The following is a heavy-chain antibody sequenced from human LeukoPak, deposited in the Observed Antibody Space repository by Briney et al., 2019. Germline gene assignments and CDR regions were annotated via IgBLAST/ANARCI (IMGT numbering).Heavy chain of an antibody. J-gene: IGHJ3*02. CDR2: INTNTGSP. V-gene: IGHV7-4-1*02. D-gene: IGHD6-19*01. Sequence: ASVKVSCKASGYTCTSYAMNWVRQAPGQVLEWIGWINTNTGSPTYARGFTGRIVCSLDSSVSTAYLQISSLKDEDTAVYYCARFQGRARSEGGWPTLYNNDAFDIWGQGTMVTVSS. CDR3: ARFQGRARSEGGWPTLYNNDAFDI. CDR1: GYTCTSYA.